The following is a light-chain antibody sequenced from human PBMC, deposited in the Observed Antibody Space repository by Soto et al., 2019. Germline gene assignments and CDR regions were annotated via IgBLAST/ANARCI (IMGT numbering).Light chain of an antibody. V-gene: IGLV1-44*01. CDR1: TSTLGGNT. CDR3: AAWDDSLNAVV. CDR2: TNT. J-gene: IGLJ2*01. Sequence: QSVLTQPPSVSGTPGQTVSLSCSGTTSTLGGNTVNWYQQLPGTAPKLLIYTNTQRPSGVPARFSGSKSGTSASLAISGLRSEDEADFYCAAWDDSLNAVVFGGGTQLTVL.